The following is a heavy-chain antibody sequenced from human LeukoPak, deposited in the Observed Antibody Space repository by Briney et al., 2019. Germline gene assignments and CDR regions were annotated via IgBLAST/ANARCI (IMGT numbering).Heavy chain of an antibody. Sequence: GESLKISCKGSGYSFTSYWIGWVRQMPGKGLECMGIIYPGDSDTRYSPSFQGQVTISADRSISTAYLQWSSLKASDTAMYYCARSYDILTGRDAFDIWGQGTMVTVSS. V-gene: IGHV5-51*01. CDR1: GYSFTSYW. CDR2: IYPGDSDT. D-gene: IGHD3-9*01. CDR3: ARSYDILTGRDAFDI. J-gene: IGHJ3*02.